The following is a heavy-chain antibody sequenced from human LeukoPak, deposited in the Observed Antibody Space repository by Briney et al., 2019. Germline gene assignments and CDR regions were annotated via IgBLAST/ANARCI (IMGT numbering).Heavy chain of an antibody. CDR2: ISGSGGST. J-gene: IGHJ3*02. CDR1: GGSISSINYY. CDR3: AKPKGPEYGDYGHDAFDI. D-gene: IGHD4-17*01. V-gene: IGHV3-23*01. Sequence: ASETLSLTCTVSGGSISSINYYWGWVRQAPGKGLEWVSAISGSGGSTYYADSVKGRFTISRDNSKNTLYLQMNSLRAEDTAVYYCAKPKGPEYGDYGHDAFDIWGQGTMVTVSS.